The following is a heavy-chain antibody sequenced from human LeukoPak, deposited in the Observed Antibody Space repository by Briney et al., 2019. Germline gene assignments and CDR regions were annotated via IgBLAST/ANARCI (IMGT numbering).Heavy chain of an antibody. V-gene: IGHV4-4*02. D-gene: IGHD3-22*01. CDR3: AGVRLGSSGFSEYFEH. CDR2: ISQSART. J-gene: IGHJ1*01. Sequence: SETLSLTCAVTGGSISNNWWTWVRQPPGKGLEWIGEISQSARTNYNPSLKSRDTMSIDKSRNQFSLRMSSVTAADTAVYYCAGVRLGSSGFSEYFEHWGQGTLVTVSS. CDR1: GGSISNNW.